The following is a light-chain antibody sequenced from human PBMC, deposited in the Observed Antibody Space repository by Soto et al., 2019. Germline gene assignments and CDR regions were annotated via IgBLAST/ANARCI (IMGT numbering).Light chain of an antibody. V-gene: IGKV1-17*01. CDR3: LQHNSYPLT. Sequence: DLQMTQSPSSLSASVEDRVTITCRASQGTRNDLGWYQQQPGKAPKRLIYAASSLQSGVPSRFSGSGSGTQFTLTIGSLQPEDFATYYCLQHNSYPLTFGGGTKVEIK. J-gene: IGKJ4*01. CDR1: QGTRND. CDR2: AAS.